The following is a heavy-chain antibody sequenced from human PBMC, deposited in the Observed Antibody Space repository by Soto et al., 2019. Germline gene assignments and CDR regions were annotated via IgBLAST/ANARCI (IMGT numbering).Heavy chain of an antibody. V-gene: IGHV3-23*01. J-gene: IGHJ4*02. D-gene: IGHD6-13*01. CDR1: GFTFSRHG. Sequence: VESRRLAYGASGFTFSRHGLSWVRQAPGKGLEWVSTINPSGDSTFYADSVKGRFTISRDNSKNPAYLQMNSLSVGDTPVYLCGKLDESTAGSVVYWGQG. CDR3: GKLDESTAGSVVY. CDR2: INPSGDST.